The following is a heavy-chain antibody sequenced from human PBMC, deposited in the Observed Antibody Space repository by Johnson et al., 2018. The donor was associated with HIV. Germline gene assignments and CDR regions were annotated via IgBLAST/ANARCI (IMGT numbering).Heavy chain of an antibody. Sequence: VQLVESGGGVVQPGTSLRLSCAASGFTFSNYGMHWVRQAPGKGLEWVANIKQDGSEKYYVDSVKGRFTISRDNAKNTLYLQMNSLRAEDTAVYYCARGGFGELLQDDAFDIWGQGTMVTVSS. CDR1: GFTFSNYG. J-gene: IGHJ3*02. CDR2: IKQDGSEK. CDR3: ARGGFGELLQDDAFDI. V-gene: IGHV3-7*03. D-gene: IGHD3-10*01.